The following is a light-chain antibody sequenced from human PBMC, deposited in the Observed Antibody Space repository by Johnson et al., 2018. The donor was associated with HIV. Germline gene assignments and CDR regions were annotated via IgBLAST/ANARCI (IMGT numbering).Light chain of an antibody. J-gene: IGLJ1*01. CDR3: GTWDSSLSADV. CDR1: SSTIGNND. CDR2: ENN. V-gene: IGLV1-51*02. Sequence: SVLTQPPSVSAAPGQKVTISCSGSSSTIGNNDVSWYQQLPGTAPKLLIYENNKRPSGIPDRFSGSKSGTSATLGITGLQTGDEADYYCGTWDSSLSADVFGTGTKVTVL.